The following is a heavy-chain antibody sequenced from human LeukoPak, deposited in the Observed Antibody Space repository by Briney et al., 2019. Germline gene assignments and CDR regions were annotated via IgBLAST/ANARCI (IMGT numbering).Heavy chain of an antibody. D-gene: IGHD2-15*01. CDR3: AKRGGYYYDY. V-gene: IGHV3-23*01. J-gene: IGHJ4*02. Sequence: PGGSLRLSCAASGFTFSSYDMSWVRQAPGKGLEWVSAISGSGGTTYFADSVKGRFTISRDNSKNTVYMQMNSLRAEDTAVHCCAKRGGYYYDYWGQGTLVTVTS. CDR1: GFTFSSYD. CDR2: ISGSGGTT.